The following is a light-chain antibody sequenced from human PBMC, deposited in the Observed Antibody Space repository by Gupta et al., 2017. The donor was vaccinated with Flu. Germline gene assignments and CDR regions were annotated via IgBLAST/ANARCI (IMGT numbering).Light chain of an antibody. CDR2: GKN. CDR3: NSRDSSGNQVV. V-gene: IGLV3-19*01. CDR1: SLRSYY. Sequence: SSELTQDPAVSVALGQTVRITCQGDSLRSYYASWYQQKPGQAPVRVIYGKNNRPPGIPDRFSGSSSGNTASLTITGAQAEDEADYYCNSRDSSGNQVVLGGGTKLT. J-gene: IGLJ2*01.